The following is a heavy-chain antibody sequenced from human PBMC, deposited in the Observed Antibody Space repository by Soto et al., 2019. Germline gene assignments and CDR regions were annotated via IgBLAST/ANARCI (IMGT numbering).Heavy chain of an antibody. J-gene: IGHJ4*02. CDR3: ASGRGRMATTYFDY. CDR1: GYSFTSYW. CDR2: IYPGDSDT. Sequence: VESLRIWCNVSGYSFTSYWIVWVLQMPGKGLECMGIIYPGDSDTRYSPSFQGQVTISADKSISTAYLQWSSLKASDTSMYYCASGRGRMATTYFDYWGQGTMVTVSS. D-gene: IGHD1-1*01. V-gene: IGHV5-51*01.